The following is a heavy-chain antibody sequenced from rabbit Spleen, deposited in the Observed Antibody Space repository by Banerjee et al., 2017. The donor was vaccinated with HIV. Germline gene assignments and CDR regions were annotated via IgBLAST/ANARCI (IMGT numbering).Heavy chain of an antibody. Sequence: IGCINTATGKDVYASWAKGRFTISTTSSTTVTLQMTSLTAADTATYFCARDTGSSFSSYGMDLWGQGTLVTVS. CDR3: ARDTGSSFSSYGMDL. D-gene: IGHD8-1*01. CDR2: INTATGKD. V-gene: IGHV1S40*01. J-gene: IGHJ6*01.